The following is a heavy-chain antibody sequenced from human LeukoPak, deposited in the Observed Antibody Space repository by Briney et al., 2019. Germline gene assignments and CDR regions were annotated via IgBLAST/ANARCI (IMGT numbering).Heavy chain of an antibody. D-gene: IGHD3-3*01. V-gene: IGHV3-33*01. CDR3: ARDFDFWSGYDY. Sequence: GGSLRLSCAASGCTFSSYGMHWVRQAPGKGLEWVAVIWYDGSNKYYADSVKGRFTISRDNSKNTLYLQMNSLRAEDTAVYYCARDFDFWSGYDYWGQGTLVTVSS. CDR2: IWYDGSNK. CDR1: GCTFSSYG. J-gene: IGHJ4*02.